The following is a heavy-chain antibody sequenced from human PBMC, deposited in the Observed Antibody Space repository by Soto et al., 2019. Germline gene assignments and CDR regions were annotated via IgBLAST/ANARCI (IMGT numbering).Heavy chain of an antibody. CDR2: IIPILGIA. Sequence: ASVKVSCKASVCTFSSYTISWVRQAPGQGLEWMGRIIPILGIANYAQKFQGRVTITADKSTSTAYMELSSLRSEDTAVYYCARVGTTMVRGVNNWFDPWGQGTLVTVSS. CDR3: ARVGTTMVRGVNNWFDP. V-gene: IGHV1-69*02. J-gene: IGHJ5*02. D-gene: IGHD3-10*01. CDR1: VCTFSSYT.